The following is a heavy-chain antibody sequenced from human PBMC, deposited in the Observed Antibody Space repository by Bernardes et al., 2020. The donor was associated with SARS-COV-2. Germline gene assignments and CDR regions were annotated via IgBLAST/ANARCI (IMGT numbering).Heavy chain of an antibody. D-gene: IGHD3-3*01. CDR3: VKDAGTPLLFGIVRPSDYFYS. CDR1: GFTFSTYA. CDR2: ISNGGQSS. Sequence: GGSLRLSCSASGFTFSTYAMHWVRQAPGKGLEFVSSISNGGQSSFYDDSVKGRFTISRDNSKNTLYLLMTSLRPGDSAIYYCVKDAGTPLLFGIVRPSDYFYSWGRGTLVTVSS. V-gene: IGHV3-64D*06. J-gene: IGHJ4*02.